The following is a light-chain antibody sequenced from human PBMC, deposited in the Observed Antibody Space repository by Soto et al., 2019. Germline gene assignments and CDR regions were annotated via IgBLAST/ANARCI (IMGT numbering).Light chain of an antibody. CDR1: QSVSSSY. V-gene: IGKV3-20*01. CDR2: DTS. CDR3: QKYGSSRT. J-gene: IGKJ1*01. Sequence: EIVLTQSPGTLSLSPGXRATLSCRASQSVSSSYLAWYQQNPGQAPRLLIYDTSSRATGIPDRFSGSGSGTDFTLTISRLEPEDFAVYYCQKYGSSRTFGQGTKVDIK.